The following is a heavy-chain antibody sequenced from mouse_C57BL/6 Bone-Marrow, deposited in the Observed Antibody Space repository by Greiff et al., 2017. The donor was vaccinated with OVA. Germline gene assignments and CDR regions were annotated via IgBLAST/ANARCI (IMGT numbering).Heavy chain of an antibody. CDR2: IRSKSNNYAT. J-gene: IGHJ3*01. D-gene: IGHD2-4*01. CDR3: VRPGYDYPWFAY. CDR1: GFSFNTYA. Sequence: EVKLVESGGGLVQPKGSLKLSCAASGFSFNTYAMNWVRQAPGKGLEWVARIRSKSNNYATYYADSVKDRFTISRDDSESMLYLQMNNLKTEDTAMYYCVRPGYDYPWFAYWGQGTLVTVSA. V-gene: IGHV10-1*01.